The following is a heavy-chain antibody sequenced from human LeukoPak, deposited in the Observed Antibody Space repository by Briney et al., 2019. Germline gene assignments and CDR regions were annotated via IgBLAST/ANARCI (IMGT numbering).Heavy chain of an antibody. CDR2: IHKAGTES. D-gene: IGHD1-26*01. V-gene: IGHV3-7*01. CDR3: ARVGTWELQRVFDY. CDR1: GFTFTDYW. J-gene: IGHJ4*02. Sequence: GGSLRLSCAASGFTFTDYWMTWVRQVPGKGLEWVANIHKAGTESYYVDSVKGRFAISRDNAKNSLYLQLSSLRVDETAAYYCARVGTWELQRVFDYWGQGTLVTVSS.